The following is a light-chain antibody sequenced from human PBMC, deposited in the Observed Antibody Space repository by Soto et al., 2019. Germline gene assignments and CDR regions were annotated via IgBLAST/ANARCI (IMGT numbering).Light chain of an antibody. V-gene: IGKV3-11*01. Sequence: DIVLTQSPATLSLSPGEGATLSCRASQTVVGFLAWYQQKPGQAPRLLIYDASNRAAAIPARFSGSGSGTDYTLTISSLEPEDFAIYYCQQRASWPWTFGQGTKV. CDR2: DAS. CDR1: QTVVGF. CDR3: QQRASWPWT. J-gene: IGKJ1*01.